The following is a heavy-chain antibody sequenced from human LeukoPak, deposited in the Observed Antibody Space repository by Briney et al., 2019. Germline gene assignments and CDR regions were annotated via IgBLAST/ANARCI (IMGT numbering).Heavy chain of an antibody. D-gene: IGHD2-21*02. CDR1: GFTFDDYA. Sequence: PGGSLRLSCAASGFTFDDYAMHWVRRAPGKGLEWVSGISWNSGSIGYADSVKGRFTISRDNAKNSLYLQMNSLRAEDTALYYCAKDSGVVTAIHPDAFDIWGQGTMVTVSS. J-gene: IGHJ3*02. CDR3: AKDSGVVTAIHPDAFDI. CDR2: ISWNSGSI. V-gene: IGHV3-9*01.